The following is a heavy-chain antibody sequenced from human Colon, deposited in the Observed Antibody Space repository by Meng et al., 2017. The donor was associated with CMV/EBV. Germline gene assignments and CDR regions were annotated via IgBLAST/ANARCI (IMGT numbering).Heavy chain of an antibody. CDR2: TYYRSKWYN. Sequence: CALSRASVSSNSAAWNWIRQSPLRGLEWLGRTYYRSKWYNDYAVSVKSRITINPDTSKNQFSLQLNSVTPEDTAVYYCAGTGREGFDYWGQGTLVTVSS. V-gene: IGHV6-1*01. J-gene: IGHJ4*02. CDR1: RASVSSNSAA. D-gene: IGHD6-13*01. CDR3: AGTGREGFDY.